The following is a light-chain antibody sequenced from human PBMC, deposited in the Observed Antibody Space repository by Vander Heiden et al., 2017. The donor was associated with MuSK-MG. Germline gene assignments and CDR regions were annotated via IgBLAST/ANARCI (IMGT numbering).Light chain of an antibody. CDR2: QDN. Sequence: YELTHSPSASVSPGQTASIPCPGDKLGHQYVCWYQKKPGQSPVLVISQDNKRPSGIPERISGSNSGNTATLTISGTQAMDEADYYCQAWDSSTVVFGGGTKLTVL. CDR1: KLGHQY. J-gene: IGLJ2*01. CDR3: QAWDSSTVV. V-gene: IGLV3-1*01.